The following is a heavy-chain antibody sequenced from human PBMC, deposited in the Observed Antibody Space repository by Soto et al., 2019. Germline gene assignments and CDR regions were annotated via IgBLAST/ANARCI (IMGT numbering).Heavy chain of an antibody. CDR2: IYWDDTK. J-gene: IGHJ5*02. Sequence: QITLKESGPTLVKPTQPLALTCTFSGFSLTASGVGVGWIRQPPGKALEWLAVIYWDDTKHYSPSLKTRLTITKDPSKIRVVLTMTNMDPVDTATYYCVRLSPILTGYNWFDPWGQGTLVTVSS. CDR1: GFSLTASGVG. V-gene: IGHV2-5*02. D-gene: IGHD3-9*01. CDR3: VRLSPILTGYNWFDP.